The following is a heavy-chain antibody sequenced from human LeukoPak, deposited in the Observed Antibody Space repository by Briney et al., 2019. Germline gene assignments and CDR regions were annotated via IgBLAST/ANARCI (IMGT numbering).Heavy chain of an antibody. J-gene: IGHJ4*02. CDR2: INWNGGTI. D-gene: IGHD2-2*02. Sequence: GGSLRLSCAASGFTVSSNYMSWVRQAPGKGLEWVSGINWNGGTIGYADSVKGRFTISRDNAKNSLYLQMNSLRAEDTALYYCARYGFYCSSTSCYIFDNWGQGTLVTVSS. V-gene: IGHV3-20*04. CDR1: GFTVSSNY. CDR3: ARYGFYCSSTSCYIFDN.